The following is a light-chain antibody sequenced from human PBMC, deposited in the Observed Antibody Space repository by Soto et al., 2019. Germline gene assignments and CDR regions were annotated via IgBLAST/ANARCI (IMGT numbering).Light chain of an antibody. CDR3: SSYTSDSSYV. CDR1: SSDVGAYDS. CDR2: GVS. V-gene: IGLV2-14*03. Sequence: QSLLTQPASVSGSPGQSIAISCTGSSSDVGAYDSVCWYQQHPGKAPKLIIFGVSNRPSGVSNRFSGYKSGNTASLTISGLQAEDEADYYCSSYTSDSSYVFGTGTKVTVL. J-gene: IGLJ1*01.